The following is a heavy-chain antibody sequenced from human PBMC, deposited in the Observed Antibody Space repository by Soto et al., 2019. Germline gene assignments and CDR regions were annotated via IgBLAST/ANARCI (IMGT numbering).Heavy chain of an antibody. D-gene: IGHD4-17*01. CDR3: AKASITVDAFDI. Sequence: PGGSLRLSCAASGFIFSSYAKSLGRQAPGKGLEGVSAISGSGGSTYYADSVKGRFTISRDNSKNTLYLQMNSLRAEDTAVYYCAKASITVDAFDIWGQGTMVTVSS. CDR2: ISGSGGST. V-gene: IGHV3-23*01. J-gene: IGHJ3*02. CDR1: GFIFSSYA.